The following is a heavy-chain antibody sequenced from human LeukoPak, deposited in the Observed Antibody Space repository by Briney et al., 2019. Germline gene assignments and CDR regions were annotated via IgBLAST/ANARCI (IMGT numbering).Heavy chain of an antibody. V-gene: IGHV3-74*01. D-gene: IGHD3-10*01. CDR3: TRGHPGEFDY. Sequence: GGSLRLSCAASGFTFSSYWMSWVRQAPGKGLVWVSTINTDGSTTYADSVKGRFTVSRDNAKNTLFLQMHSLRVEDTAVYSCTRGHPGEFDYWGQGTLVTVSS. J-gene: IGHJ4*02. CDR1: GFTFSSYW. CDR2: INTDGST.